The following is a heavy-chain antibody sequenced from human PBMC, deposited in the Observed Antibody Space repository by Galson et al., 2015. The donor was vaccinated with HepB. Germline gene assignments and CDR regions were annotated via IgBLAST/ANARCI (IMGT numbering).Heavy chain of an antibody. CDR2: IWYDGSNK. Sequence: SLRLSCAASGFTFSSYGMHWVRQAPGKGLEWVAVIWYDGSNKYYADSVKGRFTISRDNSKNTLYLQMNSLRAEDTAVYYCAREGDTAMVSGRGLDYWGQGTLVTVSS. D-gene: IGHD5-18*01. J-gene: IGHJ4*02. V-gene: IGHV3-33*01. CDR3: AREGDTAMVSGRGLDY. CDR1: GFTFSSYG.